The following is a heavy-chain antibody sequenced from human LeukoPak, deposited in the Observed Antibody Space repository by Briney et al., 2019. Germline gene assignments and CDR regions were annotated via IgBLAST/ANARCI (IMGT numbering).Heavy chain of an antibody. CDR2: ISLSGVT. Sequence: PSGTLSLTCGVSGGSISSTNWWSWVRQPPGQGLEWIGEISLSGVTNYNPSLKSRVTMSLDRSKNHLSLTLTSVTAPDTAVYYCSRESGAFSPFGYWGQGTLVTVSS. V-gene: IGHV4-4*02. CDR1: GGSISSTNW. CDR3: SRESGAFSPFGY. D-gene: IGHD1-26*01. J-gene: IGHJ4*02.